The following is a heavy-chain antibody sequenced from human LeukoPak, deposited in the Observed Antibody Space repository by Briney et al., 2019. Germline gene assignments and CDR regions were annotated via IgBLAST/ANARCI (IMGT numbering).Heavy chain of an antibody. CDR3: ARAFRDFWSGYYTEGAFDI. J-gene: IGHJ3*02. V-gene: IGHV4-61*02. CDR1: GGSVSSGSYY. D-gene: IGHD3-3*01. Sequence: SETLSLTCTVSGGSVSSGSYYWSWIRQPAGKGLEWIGRIYTSGSTNYNPSLKSRVTISVDTSKNQFSLKLSSVTAADTAVYYCARAFRDFWSGYYTEGAFDIWGQGTMVTVSS. CDR2: IYTSGST.